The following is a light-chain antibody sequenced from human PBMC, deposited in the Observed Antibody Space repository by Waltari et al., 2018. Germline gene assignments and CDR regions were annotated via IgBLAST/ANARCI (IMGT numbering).Light chain of an antibody. Sequence: QSALPHPPSPSGSLAQSVTISCTRTASHVGRYTYVPWYQQYPGKAPKLWIYEVTKRPSGVPDRFSGSKSGNTASLTVSGLRAEDEGDYYCSSYAATNNVIFGGGTNLTVL. V-gene: IGLV2-8*01. CDR2: EVT. J-gene: IGLJ2*01. CDR1: ASHVGRYTY. CDR3: SSYAATNNVI.